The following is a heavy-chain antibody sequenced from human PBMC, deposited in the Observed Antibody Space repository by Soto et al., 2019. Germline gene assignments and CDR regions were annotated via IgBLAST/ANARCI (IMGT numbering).Heavy chain of an antibody. D-gene: IGHD1-1*01. Sequence: ASVKVSCKASGYTFTVYYMHWVRQAPGQGLEWMGWINPKSGGTMYPQKFQGRVTMTWDTSISTAYMALTRLRSDDTAVYYCARLVTGEAAGTFWFDPWGQGTQVTVSS. J-gene: IGHJ5*02. CDR1: GYTFTVYY. CDR2: INPKSGGT. V-gene: IGHV1-2*02. CDR3: ARLVTGEAAGTFWFDP.